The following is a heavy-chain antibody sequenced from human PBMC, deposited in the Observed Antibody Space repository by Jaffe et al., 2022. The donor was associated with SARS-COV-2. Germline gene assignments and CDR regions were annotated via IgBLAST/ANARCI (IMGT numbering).Heavy chain of an antibody. V-gene: IGHV3-7*01. CDR2: IKQDGSEK. CDR1: GFTFSSYW. Sequence: EVQLVESGGGLVQPGGSLRLSCAASGFTFSSYWMSWVRQAPGKGLEWVANIKQDGSEKYYVDSVKGRFTISRDNAKNSLYLQMNSLRAEDTAVYYCARSYDSSGYYNDYWGQGTLVTVSS. J-gene: IGHJ4*02. CDR3: ARSYDSSGYYNDY. D-gene: IGHD3-22*01.